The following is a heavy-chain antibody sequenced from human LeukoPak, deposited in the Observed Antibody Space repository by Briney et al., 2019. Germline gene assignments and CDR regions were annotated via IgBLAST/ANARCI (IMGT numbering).Heavy chain of an antibody. CDR1: GFTFSSYE. CDR3: ARDVYSSAWSPFGY. Sequence: GGSLRLSCAASGFTFSSYEMNWVRQAPGKGLEWVSYISSSGSTIYYADSVKGRFTISRDNAKNSLYLQMNSLRVEDTALYYCARDVYSSAWSPFGYWGQGTLVTVSS. J-gene: IGHJ4*02. D-gene: IGHD6-19*01. CDR2: ISSSGSTI. V-gene: IGHV3-48*03.